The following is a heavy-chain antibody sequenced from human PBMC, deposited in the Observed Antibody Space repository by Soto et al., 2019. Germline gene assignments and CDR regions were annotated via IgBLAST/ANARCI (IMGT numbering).Heavy chain of an antibody. Sequence: GGSLRLSCAASGFTFSSYAMSWVRQAPGKGLEWVSAISGSGDSTYYADSVKGRFTISRVNSKNTLYLQMNGLRAEDTAVYYCAKSCTGGWYSSCFDYWGQGTLVTVSS. CDR1: GFTFSSYA. D-gene: IGHD6-19*01. CDR2: ISGSGDST. CDR3: AKSCTGGWYSSCFDY. V-gene: IGHV3-23*01. J-gene: IGHJ4*02.